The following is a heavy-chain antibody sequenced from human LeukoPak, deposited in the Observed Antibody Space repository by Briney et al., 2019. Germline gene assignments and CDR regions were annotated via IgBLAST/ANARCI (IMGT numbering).Heavy chain of an antibody. CDR3: ARSGYYYDSLDY. J-gene: IGHJ4*02. CDR2: IYHSGST. CDR1: GGSISSSNW. D-gene: IGHD3-22*01. V-gene: IGHV4-4*02. Sequence: SETLSLTCAVSGGSISSSNWWSWVRQPPGKGLEWIGEIYHSGSTNYNPSLKSRVTISVDTSKNQYSLKLSSVTAADTAVYYCARSGYYYDSLDYWGQGTLVTVSS.